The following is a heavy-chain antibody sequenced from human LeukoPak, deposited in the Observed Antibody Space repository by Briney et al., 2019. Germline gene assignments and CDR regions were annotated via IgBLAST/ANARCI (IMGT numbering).Heavy chain of an antibody. D-gene: IGHD6-13*01. Sequence: GTSLRLSCAASGFTFSTYGIHWVRQAPGKGLEWVAVVSSDGSNKYYADSVKGRFTISRDTSKNMVYLQMKSLGAEDTAVYYCARGYSSSWLGYFDYWGQGTLVTVSS. V-gene: IGHV3-30*03. CDR2: VSSDGSNK. CDR1: GFTFSTYG. CDR3: ARGYSSSWLGYFDY. J-gene: IGHJ4*02.